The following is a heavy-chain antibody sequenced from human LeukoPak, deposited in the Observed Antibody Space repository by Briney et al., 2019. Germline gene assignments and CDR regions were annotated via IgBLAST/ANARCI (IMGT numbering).Heavy chain of an antibody. CDR2: INPNSGGT. Sequence: ASVKVSCKASGYTFTGYYMHWVRQAPGQGLEWMGWINPNSGGTNYAQKFQGRVTMTRDTSISTAYMELSRLRSDDTAVYYCARARYYDYIWGSYREYYFDYWGQGTLVTVSS. J-gene: IGHJ4*02. CDR3: ARARYYDYIWGSYREYYFDY. D-gene: IGHD3-16*02. CDR1: GYTFTGYY. V-gene: IGHV1-2*02.